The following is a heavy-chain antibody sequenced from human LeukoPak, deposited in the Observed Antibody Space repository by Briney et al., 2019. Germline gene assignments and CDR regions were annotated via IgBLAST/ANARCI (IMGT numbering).Heavy chain of an antibody. D-gene: IGHD1-26*01. CDR1: GFTFSSYA. CDR3: ARLSERLGATNLGFDY. V-gene: IGHV3-30*04. J-gene: IGHJ4*02. Sequence: GGSLTLSCEASGFTFSSYAMHWFRQAPAKGLVGGAVISYDGSNKYYADSVKGRFTISRDNSKNTLYLQMNSLRAEDTAVYYCARLSERLGATNLGFDYWGQGTLVTVSS. CDR2: ISYDGSNK.